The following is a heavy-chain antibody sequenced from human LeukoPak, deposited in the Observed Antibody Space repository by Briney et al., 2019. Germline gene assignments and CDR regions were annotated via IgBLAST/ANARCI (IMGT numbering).Heavy chain of an antibody. CDR2: IYHSGST. CDR1: GGSISSSNW. J-gene: IGHJ4*02. D-gene: IGHD1-14*01. CDR3: ASVGPDGTFDY. V-gene: IGHV4-4*02. Sequence: PSETLSLTCAVSGGSISSSNWWSWVRQPPGKGLEWIGEIYHSGSTNYNPSLKSRVTISVDTSKNQFSLKLSSVTAADTAVYYCASVGPDGTFDYWGQGTLVTVSS.